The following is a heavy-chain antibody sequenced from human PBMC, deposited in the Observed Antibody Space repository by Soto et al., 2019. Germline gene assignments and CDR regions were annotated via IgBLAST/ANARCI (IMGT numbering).Heavy chain of an antibody. V-gene: IGHV5-51*01. D-gene: IGHD2-21*01. CDR2: IYPGDSDT. CDR1: GYRFTRHW. Sequence: GESLKISCTGSGYRFTRHWIGWVRQMPGKGLEWMGIIYPGDSDTRYSPSFQGQVTISVDKSISTAYLHWSRLKAPDTAMYYCARGIVVVNVTNAFDIWGQGTMVTVSS. J-gene: IGHJ3*02. CDR3: ARGIVVVNVTNAFDI.